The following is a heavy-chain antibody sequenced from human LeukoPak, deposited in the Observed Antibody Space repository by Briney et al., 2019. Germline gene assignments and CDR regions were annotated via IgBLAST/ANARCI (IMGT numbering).Heavy chain of an antibody. CDR2: INPNSGGT. V-gene: IGHV1-2*02. CDR3: ARDLSKIGSNYYDFWSGYPIFYYYYMDV. Sequence: ASVKVSCKASGYTFTGYYMHWVRQAPGQGLEWMGWINPNSGGTNYAQEFQGRVTMTRDTSISTAYMELSRLRSDDTAVYYCARDLSKIGSNYYDFWSGYPIFYYYYMDVWGKGTTVTVSS. D-gene: IGHD3-3*01. CDR1: GYTFTGYY. J-gene: IGHJ6*03.